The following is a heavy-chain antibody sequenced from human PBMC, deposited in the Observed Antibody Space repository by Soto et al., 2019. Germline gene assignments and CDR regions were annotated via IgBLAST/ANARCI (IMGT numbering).Heavy chain of an antibody. D-gene: IGHD3-16*01. Sequence: QVQLQQWGAGLLKPSETLSLTCAVYGGSFSGYYWSWIRQPPGKGLEWIGEINHSGSTNYNPSLKSRVTISVDTSKNQFSLKLSSVTAADTAVYYCARTPPESGRAQWGYYMDVWGKGATVTVSS. CDR1: GGSFSGYY. V-gene: IGHV4-34*01. CDR3: ARTPPESGRAQWGYYMDV. J-gene: IGHJ6*03. CDR2: INHSGST.